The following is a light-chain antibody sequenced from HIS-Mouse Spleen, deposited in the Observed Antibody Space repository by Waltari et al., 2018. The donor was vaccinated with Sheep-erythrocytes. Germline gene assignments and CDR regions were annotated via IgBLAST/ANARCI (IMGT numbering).Light chain of an antibody. J-gene: IGLJ1*01. Sequence: LTQPPSVSVSPGQTASITCSGDKLGDKYACWYQQHPGEAPKLMIYDVSKRPSGVPDRFSGSKSGNTASLTISGLQAEDEADYYCCSYAGSYNHVFATGTKVTVL. V-gene: IGLV2-11*01. CDR3: CSYAGSYNHV. CDR2: DVS. CDR1: DKLGDKY.